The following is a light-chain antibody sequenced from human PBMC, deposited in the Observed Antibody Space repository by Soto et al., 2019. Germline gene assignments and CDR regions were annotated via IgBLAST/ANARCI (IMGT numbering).Light chain of an antibody. J-gene: IGLJ2*01. V-gene: IGLV2-8*01. Sequence: QSALTQPPSASGSPGQSVAISCSGTSSDVGGYNYVSWYQQHPGKAPKLMIYDVNKRPSGVPVRFSGSKSGNTASLTVSGLQAEDEADYYCISYAGSNKPAFGGGTKVTVL. CDR3: ISYAGSNKPA. CDR2: DVN. CDR1: SSDVGGYNY.